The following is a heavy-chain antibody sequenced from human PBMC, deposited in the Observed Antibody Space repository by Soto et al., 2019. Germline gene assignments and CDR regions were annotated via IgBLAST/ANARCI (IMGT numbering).Heavy chain of an antibody. V-gene: IGHV4-59*01. D-gene: IGHD2-15*01. Sequence: QVQLQESGPGLVKPSETLSLTCTVAGASMNGNYLTWVRQPPGKGLEWIGNMFYSGTTNYNPSLKSRVTMSLDTSVNQFSLRLSSVTAADTAVYYCARPNMWYGKIQEWGRGTLVTVSS. CDR2: MFYSGTT. J-gene: IGHJ1*01. CDR1: GASMNGNY. CDR3: ARPNMWYGKIQE.